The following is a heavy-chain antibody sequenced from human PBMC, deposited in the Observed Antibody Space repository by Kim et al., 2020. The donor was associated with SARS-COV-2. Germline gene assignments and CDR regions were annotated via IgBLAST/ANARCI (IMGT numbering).Heavy chain of an antibody. Sequence: GGSLRLSCEASGFNFRSYGMHWVRQAPGKGLEWVAVIWHDGSNKYYADSVKGRFTISRDNSKNTLYLQMNSLRAEDTSVYYCAKDWVYYSDSSGFSPYYYYGMDVWGQGTTVTVSS. D-gene: IGHD3-22*01. V-gene: IGHV3-33*06. CDR2: IWHDGSNK. CDR3: AKDWVYYSDSSGFSPYYYYGMDV. J-gene: IGHJ6*02. CDR1: GFNFRSYG.